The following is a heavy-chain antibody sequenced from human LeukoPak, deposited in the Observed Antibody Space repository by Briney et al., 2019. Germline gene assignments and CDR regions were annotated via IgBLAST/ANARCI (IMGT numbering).Heavy chain of an antibody. J-gene: IGHJ3*02. D-gene: IGHD2-15*01. CDR1: GYIFTSYA. V-gene: IGHV1-18*01. Sequence: ASVKVSCKPSGYIFTSYAIIWVRQAPGQGLEWMAYISALNGKTRYAEKIQGRVSLTTDTSTSTAYMELRSLRSDDTGVYFCARELWCSGGNCYLNAFDIWGQGTMVTVSS. CDR2: ISALNGKT. CDR3: ARELWCSGGNCYLNAFDI.